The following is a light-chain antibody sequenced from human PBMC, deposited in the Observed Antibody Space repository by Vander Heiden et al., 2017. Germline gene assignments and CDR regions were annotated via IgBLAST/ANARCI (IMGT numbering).Light chain of an antibody. CDR2: DAS. J-gene: IGKJ1*01. CDR1: QSISSW. Sequence: DIQMTQSPSTLSASVGDRVTITCRASQSISSWLAWYQQKPGKDPKLLIYDASSLESGVPSRFIGSGSGTEFTLTISSLQPDDFATYYCQQYNSYWTFGQGTKVEIK. V-gene: IGKV1-5*01. CDR3: QQYNSYWT.